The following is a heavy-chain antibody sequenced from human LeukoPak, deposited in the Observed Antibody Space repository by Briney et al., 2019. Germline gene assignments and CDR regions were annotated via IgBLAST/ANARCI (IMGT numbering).Heavy chain of an antibody. CDR3: TSKPMDYYGSGSLDY. CDR1: GFTFSNAW. Sequence: GGSLRLSCAASGFTFSNAWMSWVRQAPGKGLEWVGRIKSKTDGGTTDYAAPVKGRFTISRDDSKNTLYLQMNNLKTEDTAVYYCTSKPMDYYGSGSLDYWGQGTLVTVSS. CDR2: IKSKTDGGTT. V-gene: IGHV3-15*01. J-gene: IGHJ4*02. D-gene: IGHD3-10*01.